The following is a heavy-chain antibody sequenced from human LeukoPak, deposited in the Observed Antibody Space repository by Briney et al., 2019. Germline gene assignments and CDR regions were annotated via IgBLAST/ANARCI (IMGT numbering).Heavy chain of an antibody. V-gene: IGHV3-48*03. CDR1: GFTFSSYE. CDR2: ISSSGSTI. Sequence: PGGSLRLSCAASGFTFSSYEMNWVRQAPGKGLEWVSYISSSGSTIYYADSVKGRFTISRDNAKNSLFLQMNSLRAEDTAVYFCAREFRTVVGDSWGQGTLVTVSS. J-gene: IGHJ4*02. CDR3: AREFRTVVGDS. D-gene: IGHD2-15*01.